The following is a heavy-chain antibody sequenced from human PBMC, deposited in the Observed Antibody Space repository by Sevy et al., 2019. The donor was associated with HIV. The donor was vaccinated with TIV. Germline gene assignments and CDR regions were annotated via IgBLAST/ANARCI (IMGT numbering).Heavy chain of an antibody. J-gene: IGHJ3*02. CDR1: GGSINSDH. V-gene: IGHV4-59*08. Sequence: SETLSLTCTVSGGSINSDHWNWIRQPPGKGLEWIGYVYYTGGTNYNPYLKNRVTISVDWTKNQFSLKLTSVTAADSAMYYCARRNDFDIWGQGTMVTVSS. CDR2: VYYTGGT. CDR3: ARRNDFDI.